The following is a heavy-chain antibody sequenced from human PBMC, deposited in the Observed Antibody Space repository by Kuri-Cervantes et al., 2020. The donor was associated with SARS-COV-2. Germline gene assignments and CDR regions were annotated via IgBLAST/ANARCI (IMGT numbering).Heavy chain of an antibody. CDR1: GFTFSNYD. CDR3: AKAPRPHWDGGNSGDY. CDR2: ISSSSRTM. V-gene: IGHV3-48*01. D-gene: IGHD4-23*01. J-gene: IGHJ4*02. Sequence: GESLKISCAASGFTFSNYDMNWVRQAPGKGLEWVSYISSSSRTMYNADSVKGRFTISRDNSKNTLYLQMNSLRAEDTAVYYCAKAPRPHWDGGNSGDYWGQGTLVTVSS.